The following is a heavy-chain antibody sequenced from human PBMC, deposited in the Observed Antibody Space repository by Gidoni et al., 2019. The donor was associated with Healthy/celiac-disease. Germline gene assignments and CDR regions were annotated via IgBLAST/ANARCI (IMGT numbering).Heavy chain of an antibody. Sequence: QVQLVQSGAEVKKPGSSVKVSCKASGRPFSSSTLSWVRQAPGQGLEWMGRIIPILGIANDAQKFQGRVTITADKSTSTAYMELSSLRSEDTAVYYCAGCSGGSCYSAGRNWFDPWGQGNPGHRLL. CDR1: GRPFSSST. CDR2: IIPILGIA. V-gene: IGHV1-69*02. CDR3: AGCSGGSCYSAGRNWFDP. D-gene: IGHD2-15*01. J-gene: IGHJ5*02.